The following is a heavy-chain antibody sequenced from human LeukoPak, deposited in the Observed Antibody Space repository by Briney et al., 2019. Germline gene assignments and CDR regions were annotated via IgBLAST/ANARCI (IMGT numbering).Heavy chain of an antibody. D-gene: IGHD5-18*01. Sequence: GESLRLSCELSGVPFSDAWMSWVRLAPGKGPEWVGRIKSKGSGGTTDYAAPVKGRFFISRDDSRNMVYLQMNSLKAEDTAVYYCTWIQKALGGFDSWGQGTKVTVSS. CDR2: IKSKGSGGTT. J-gene: IGHJ3*02. CDR1: GVPFSDAW. CDR3: TWIQKALGGFDS. V-gene: IGHV3-15*01.